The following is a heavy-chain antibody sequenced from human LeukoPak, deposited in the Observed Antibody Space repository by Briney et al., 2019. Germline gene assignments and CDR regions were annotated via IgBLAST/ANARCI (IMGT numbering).Heavy chain of an antibody. D-gene: IGHD6-19*01. CDR3: ARRAAVAGLDY. CDR2: INPSGGST. V-gene: IGHV1-46*01. J-gene: IGHJ4*02. Sequence: ASVKVSCKASGYTFISNYMHWVRQARGQGLEWMGIINPSGGSTSYAQKFQGRVTMTRDMSTSTVYMELSSLRSEDTAVYYCARRAAVAGLDYWGQGTLVTVSS. CDR1: GYTFISNY.